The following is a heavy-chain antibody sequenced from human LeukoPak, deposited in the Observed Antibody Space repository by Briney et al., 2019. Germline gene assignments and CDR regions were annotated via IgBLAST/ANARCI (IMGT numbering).Heavy chain of an antibody. CDR3: SRSHFYDSSGYVGY. V-gene: IGHV1-18*01. CDR2: ISAYNANI. Sequence: ASVKVSNKASGYTFTNYGISWGEQAPEHRIEWMGWISAYNANINYAHKLLGSVTLTKDTSTGTSYKELQSVRSAGTAGDYFSRSHFYDSSGYVGYWGQGTLVTVSS. CDR1: GYTFTNYG. J-gene: IGHJ4*02. D-gene: IGHD3-22*01.